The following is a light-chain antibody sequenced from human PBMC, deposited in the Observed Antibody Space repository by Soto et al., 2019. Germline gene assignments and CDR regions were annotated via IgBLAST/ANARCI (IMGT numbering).Light chain of an antibody. Sequence: EIVMKQSPATLSLSPGERASLSCRTSQSVSNNLDWYQQKPGQAPRLLIYGAFTRATDIPARFSGSGSGTDFTLTITSLQSEDFALYYCQHYYDWPYTFGQGTKLEIK. CDR2: GAF. V-gene: IGKV3D-15*01. J-gene: IGKJ2*01. CDR3: QHYYDWPYT. CDR1: QSVSNN.